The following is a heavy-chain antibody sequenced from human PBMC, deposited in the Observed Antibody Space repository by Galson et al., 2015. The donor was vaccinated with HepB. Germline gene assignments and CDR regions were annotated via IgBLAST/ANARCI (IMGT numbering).Heavy chain of an antibody. J-gene: IGHJ5*01. CDR3: AAGGRSAWYYDS. CDR2: IIPIFETA. V-gene: IGHV1-69*13. Sequence: SVKVSCKASGGTFNSLAISWVRQAPGQGLEWIGGIIPIFETANYAQNFQGRVTITADESTTTAYREVTGLTSDDTAMFYCAAGGRSAWYYDSWGQGNLVTVSS. CDR1: GGTFNSLA. D-gene: IGHD6-19*01.